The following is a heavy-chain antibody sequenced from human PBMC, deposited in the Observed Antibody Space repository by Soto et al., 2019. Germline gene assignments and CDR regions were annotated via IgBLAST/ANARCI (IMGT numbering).Heavy chain of an antibody. CDR1: GFTFTRYS. CDR2: ISSTTNYI. V-gene: IGHV3-21*06. Sequence: GGSLRLSCAAPGFTFTRYSMNWVRQAPGKGLEWVSSISSTTNYIYYGDSMKGRFTISRDNAKNSLYLEMNSLRAEDTAVYYCARESEDLTSNFDYWGQGTLVTVSS. J-gene: IGHJ4*02. CDR3: ARESEDLTSNFDY.